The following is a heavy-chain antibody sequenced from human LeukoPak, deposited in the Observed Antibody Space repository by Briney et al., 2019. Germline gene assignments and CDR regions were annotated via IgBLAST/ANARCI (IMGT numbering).Heavy chain of an antibody. CDR2: ITSSSSYT. CDR3: ARDPYNGNYGDSYYYYMDV. Sequence: GGSLRLSCAASGFTFSTYNMNWVRQAPGKGLEWVSSITSSSSYTFYADSVKGRFTISRDNAKSSLYLQMNSLRAEDTAIYYCARDPYNGNYGDSYYYYMDVWGKGPTVTISS. D-gene: IGHD1-26*01. CDR1: GFTFSTYN. V-gene: IGHV3-21*01. J-gene: IGHJ6*03.